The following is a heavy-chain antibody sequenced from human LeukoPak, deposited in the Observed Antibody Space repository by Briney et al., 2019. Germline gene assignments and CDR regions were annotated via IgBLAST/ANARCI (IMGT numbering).Heavy chain of an antibody. Sequence: GGSLRLSCSASGFTVSSHYMSWVRQAPGKGLEWVSVIYSGGSTYYADSVKGRFTISRDNSKNTPYLQMNSLRTEDTAVYYCAKTHDYWGQGTLVTVSS. J-gene: IGHJ4*02. V-gene: IGHV3-66*02. CDR3: AKTHDY. CDR2: IYSGGST. CDR1: GFTVSSHY.